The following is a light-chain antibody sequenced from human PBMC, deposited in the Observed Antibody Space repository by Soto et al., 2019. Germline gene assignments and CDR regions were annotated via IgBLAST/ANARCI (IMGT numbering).Light chain of an antibody. J-gene: IGKJ5*01. CDR3: QQRSNWSPT. V-gene: IGKV3-11*01. Sequence: EIVLTQSPATLSLSPGERATLSCRASQSVSSYLAWYQQKPGQAPRLLIYAASNRATGIPARFSGSGSGTDFTLTISSLEPEDFAVYYCQQRSNWSPTFGQGTRLEIK. CDR1: QSVSSY. CDR2: AAS.